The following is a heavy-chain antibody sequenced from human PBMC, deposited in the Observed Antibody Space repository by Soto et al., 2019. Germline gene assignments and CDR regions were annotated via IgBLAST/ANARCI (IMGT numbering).Heavy chain of an antibody. CDR1: GHLFNNHW. D-gene: IGHD3-10*01. CDR3: ARGYFDSGHGYDL. J-gene: IGHJ5*02. V-gene: IGHV5-51*01. Sequence: GESMKISCKGPGHLFNNHWIGWVRQTPGKGLEWMGLIFTRDSETKTSPSFQGHVSFSVDNSINTVYLQWTSLKTTDTGIYFCARGYFDSGHGYDLWGQGTLVTVSS. CDR2: IFTRDSET.